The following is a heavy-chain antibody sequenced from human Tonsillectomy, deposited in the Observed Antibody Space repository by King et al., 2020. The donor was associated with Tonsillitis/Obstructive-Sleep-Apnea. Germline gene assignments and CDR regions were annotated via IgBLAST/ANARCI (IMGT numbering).Heavy chain of an antibody. Sequence: QLQESGPGLVKPSETLSLTCTASGGSISSYYWSWIRQPPGKGLEWIGYIYYSGSTNYNPSLKSRVTISVDTSKNQFSLKLSSVTAADTAVYYCARNWGYYYGSGSYYIPYSFDYWGQGTLVTVSS. CDR1: GGSISSYY. CDR3: ARNWGYYYGSGSYYIPYSFDY. D-gene: IGHD3-10*01. J-gene: IGHJ4*02. CDR2: IYYSGST. V-gene: IGHV4-59*01.